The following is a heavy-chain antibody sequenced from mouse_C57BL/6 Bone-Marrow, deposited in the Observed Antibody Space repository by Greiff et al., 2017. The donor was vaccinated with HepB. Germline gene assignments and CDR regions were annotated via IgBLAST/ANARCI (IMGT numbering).Heavy chain of an antibody. J-gene: IGHJ4*01. Sequence: DVQLVESGGGLVKPGGSLKLSCAASGFTFSSYAMSWVRQTPEKRLEWVATISDGGSYTYYPDNVKGRFTISKDNAKNNLYLQMCHLTSEDTAMYYCASEREGLVRDYALDDWGQGTSVTVSS. CDR1: GFTFSSYA. V-gene: IGHV5-4*01. CDR2: ISDGGSYT. D-gene: IGHD2-3*01. CDR3: ASEREGLVRDYALDD.